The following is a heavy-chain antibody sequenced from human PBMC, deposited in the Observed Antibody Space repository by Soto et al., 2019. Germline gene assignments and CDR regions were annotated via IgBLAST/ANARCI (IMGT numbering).Heavy chain of an antibody. J-gene: IGHJ4*01. CDR1: GGSISSSSYY. CDR3: ARDGYYNVPVDF. Sequence: SETLSLTCTVSGGSISSSSYYWVWIRQSPGKGLEWIGSIYYDGSTYYKPSLKSRVTISVDTSKNQFSLKVSSVTAADTAVYYCARDGYYNVPVDFWGHGTLVTVSS. CDR2: IYYDGST. V-gene: IGHV4-39*02. D-gene: IGHD3-9*01.